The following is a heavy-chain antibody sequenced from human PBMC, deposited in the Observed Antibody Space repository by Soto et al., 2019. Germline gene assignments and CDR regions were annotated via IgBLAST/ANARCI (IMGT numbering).Heavy chain of an antibody. J-gene: IGHJ3*02. CDR2: IYYSGST. D-gene: IGHD3-22*01. Sequence: QVQLQESGPGLVKPSQTLSLTCTVSGGSISSGDYYWSWIRQPPGKGLEWIGYIYYSGSTYYNPSLKSLVTISVDTSKNQFSLKVSSVTAADTAVYYCARAYYYDSSGYYPRSDAFDIWGQGTMVPVPS. CDR3: ARAYYYDSSGYYPRSDAFDI. V-gene: IGHV4-30-4*01. CDR1: GGSISSGDYY.